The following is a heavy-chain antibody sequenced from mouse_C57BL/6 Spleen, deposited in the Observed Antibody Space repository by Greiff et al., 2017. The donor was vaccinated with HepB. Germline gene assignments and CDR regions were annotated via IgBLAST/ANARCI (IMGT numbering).Heavy chain of an antibody. V-gene: IGHV1-69*01. J-gene: IGHJ4*01. D-gene: IGHD1-1*01. CDR3: ARGYGSSSYAMDY. CDR1: GYTFTSYW. CDR2: IDPSDSYT. Sequence: QVQLQQPGAELVMPGASVKLSCKASGYTFTSYWMHWVKQRPGQGLEWIGEIDPSDSYTNYNQKFKGKSTLTVDTSSSTAYMQLSSLTSEDSAVYYCARGYGSSSYAMDYWGQGTSVTVSS.